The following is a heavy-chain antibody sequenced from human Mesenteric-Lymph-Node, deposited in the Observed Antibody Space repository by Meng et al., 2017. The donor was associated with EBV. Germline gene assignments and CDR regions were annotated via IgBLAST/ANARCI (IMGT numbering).Heavy chain of an antibody. Sequence: QVQLVQSGSELKKPGASVTVSCXAXGYSFTNYIVNWVRQAPGQGLEWMGWINTDTGSPTYAQGFTGRFVFSLDTSVSTAYLQISSLKAEDTAVYYCAREDYYGSGNYVRFDPWGQGTLVTVSS. CDR2: INTDTGSP. V-gene: IGHV7-4-1*02. CDR3: AREDYYGSGNYVRFDP. CDR1: GYSFTNYI. J-gene: IGHJ5*02. D-gene: IGHD3-10*01.